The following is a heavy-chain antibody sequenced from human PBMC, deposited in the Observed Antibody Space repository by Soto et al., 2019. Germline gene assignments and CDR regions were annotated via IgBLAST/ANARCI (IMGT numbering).Heavy chain of an antibody. CDR3: ARGLDCGGDCYPYYFDY. J-gene: IGHJ4*02. Sequence: QVQLVQSGAEVKKPGASVKVSCKASGYTFTSYGISWVRQAPGQGLEWMGGISAYNGNTNYEQKLQGRVTMTTDTSTSTSYMELRSLRSDDTAVYYCARGLDCGGDCYPYYFDYWGQGTLVTVSS. CDR1: GYTFTSYG. D-gene: IGHD2-21*02. CDR2: ISAYNGNT. V-gene: IGHV1-18*01.